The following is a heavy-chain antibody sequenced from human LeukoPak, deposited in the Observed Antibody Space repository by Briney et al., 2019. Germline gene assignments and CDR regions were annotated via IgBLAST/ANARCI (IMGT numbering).Heavy chain of an antibody. Sequence: SETLSLTCTVSSGSIRTSYCSWIRQPPGKGLEWIGYIYYSGSTNYNPSLKSRVTISVDTSKNQLSLKLSSVTAADTAVYYCARYHRGSYYFDYWGQGTLVTVSS. CDR1: SGSIRTSY. D-gene: IGHD1-26*01. CDR2: IYYSGST. CDR3: ARYHRGSYYFDY. J-gene: IGHJ4*02. V-gene: IGHV4-59*01.